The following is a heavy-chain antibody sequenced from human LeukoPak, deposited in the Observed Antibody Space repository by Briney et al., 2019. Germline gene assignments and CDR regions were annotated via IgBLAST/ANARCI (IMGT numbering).Heavy chain of an antibody. CDR2: ISPNSGGT. Sequence: ASVKVSCKASGHTFSGEHIHWLRQAPGQGLEWMGWISPNSGGTNYAQKFQGRVTMTRDTSSSTAYMELSSLRSDDTAVYYCARDSPMKPFDYWGQGTLVTVSS. V-gene: IGHV1-2*02. CDR3: ARDSPMKPFDY. D-gene: IGHD3-22*01. CDR1: GHTFSGEH. J-gene: IGHJ4*02.